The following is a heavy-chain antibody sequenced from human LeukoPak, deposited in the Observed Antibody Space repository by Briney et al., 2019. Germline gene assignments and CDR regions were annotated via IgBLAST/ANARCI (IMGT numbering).Heavy chain of an antibody. CDR3: AKNRRIFGRTLQRHYMDV. D-gene: IGHD3-3*01. J-gene: IGHJ6*03. V-gene: IGHV3-30*02. Sequence: GGSLRLSCVVSGFTFSSYGMHWVRQAPGKGLEWVAFMTYDGSKRPYADSVKGRFTISRDNSKNTLYLQMDSLRPEDTAVYYCAKNRRIFGRTLQRHYMDVWGKGTTVAVSS. CDR2: MTYDGSKR. CDR1: GFTFSSYG.